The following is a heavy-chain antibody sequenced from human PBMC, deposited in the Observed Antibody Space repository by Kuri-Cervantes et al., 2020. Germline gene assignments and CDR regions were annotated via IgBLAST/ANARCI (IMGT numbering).Heavy chain of an antibody. CDR1: GGSISSSVYY. Sequence: SETLSLTCTVSGGSISSSVYYWGWIRQPPGKGLEWIGNVYYSGNTYYNPSLKSRVTISVDTSKNQFSLKLSSVTAADTAVYFCARVLRVPGYYYYMDVWGKGTTVTVSS. CDR2: VYYSGNT. J-gene: IGHJ6*03. V-gene: IGHV4-39*07. CDR3: ARVLRVPGYYYYMDV. D-gene: IGHD3-16*01.